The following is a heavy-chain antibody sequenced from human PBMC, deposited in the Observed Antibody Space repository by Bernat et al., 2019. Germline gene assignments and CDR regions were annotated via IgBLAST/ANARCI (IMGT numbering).Heavy chain of an antibody. CDR2: IYYSGST. V-gene: IGHV4-61*05. Sequence: QVQLQESGPGLVKPSETLSLTCTVSAGSISSNNYFWGWIREPPGKGLEWIGYIYYSGSTNYNPSLKSRVTISVDTSKNQFSLKLSSVTAADTAVYYCARLGYCSSTSCYVQEGVDYWGQGTLVTVSS. J-gene: IGHJ4*02. CDR3: ARLGYCSSTSCYVQEGVDY. CDR1: AGSISSNNYF. D-gene: IGHD2-2*01.